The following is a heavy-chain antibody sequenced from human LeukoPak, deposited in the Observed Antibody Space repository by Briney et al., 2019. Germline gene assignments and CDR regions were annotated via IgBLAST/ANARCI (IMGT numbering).Heavy chain of an antibody. CDR1: GFTFSSYG. Sequence: GGSLRLSCAASGFTFSSYGMHWVRQAPGKGLEWVAVISYDGSNKYYADSVKGRFTISRDNSKNTLYLQMNSLRAEDTAVYYCASGGDVCYDSSPLDYWGQGTLVTVSS. CDR2: ISYDGSNK. V-gene: IGHV3-30*19. CDR3: ASGGDVCYDSSPLDY. D-gene: IGHD3-22*01. J-gene: IGHJ4*02.